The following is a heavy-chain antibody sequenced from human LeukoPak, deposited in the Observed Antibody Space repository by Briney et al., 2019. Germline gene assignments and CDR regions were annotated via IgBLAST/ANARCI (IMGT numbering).Heavy chain of an antibody. V-gene: IGHV1-69*13. Sequence: SVKVSCKASGGTFSSYAISWVRQAPGQGLEWMGGIIPIFGTANYAQKFQGRVTITADESTSTAYMELSSLRSGDAAVCYCAREEPAAINWFDPWGQGTLVTVSS. CDR2: IIPIFGTA. D-gene: IGHD2-2*02. J-gene: IGHJ5*02. CDR3: AREEPAAINWFDP. CDR1: GGTFSSYA.